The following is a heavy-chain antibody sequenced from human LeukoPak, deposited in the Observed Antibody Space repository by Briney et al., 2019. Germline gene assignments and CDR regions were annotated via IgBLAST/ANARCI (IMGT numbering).Heavy chain of an antibody. CDR2: LDGSGFFT. D-gene: IGHD2-15*01. CDR3: AKLIGYCTGGSCYHDNFDV. Sequence: PGGSLRLSCTASGFTFSNYAMSWVRQAPGKGLEWVSALDGSGFFTVYGDSVKGRFTISRDNSKNTVYLQMGSLRAEDTALYYCAKLIGYCTGGSCYHDNFDVWGQGTMVTISS. V-gene: IGHV3-23*01. J-gene: IGHJ3*01. CDR1: GFTFSNYA.